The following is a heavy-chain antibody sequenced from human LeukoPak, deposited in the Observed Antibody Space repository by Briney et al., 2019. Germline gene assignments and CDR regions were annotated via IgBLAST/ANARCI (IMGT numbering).Heavy chain of an antibody. D-gene: IGHD4-11*01. CDR3: AKNGERLPNWFDP. V-gene: IGHV1-8*01. Sequence: ASVKVSCKASGYTFTSYDINWVRQATGQGLEWMGWMNPNSGNTGYAQKFQGRVTMTRNTSISTAYMELSSLRSEDTAVYYCAKNGERLPNWFDPWGQGTLVTVSS. CDR1: GYTFTSYD. CDR2: MNPNSGNT. J-gene: IGHJ5*02.